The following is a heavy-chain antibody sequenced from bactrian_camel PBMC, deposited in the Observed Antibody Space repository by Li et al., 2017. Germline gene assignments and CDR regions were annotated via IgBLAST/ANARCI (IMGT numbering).Heavy chain of an antibody. D-gene: IGHD2*01. J-gene: IGHJ6*01. CDR3: AARGPYCYTKLSVRDFTY. V-gene: IGHV3S63*01. CDR1: GYYEGLHC. Sequence: HVQLVESGGGSVQAGGSLRLSCVASGYYEGLHCMAWFRQGLGNKREGVAMIDTSGHRTYYADSVNGRFTVSQDNAKNTVYLQMNSLKPEDTAMYYCAARGPYCYTKLSVRDFTYWGQGTQVTVS. CDR2: IDTSGHRT.